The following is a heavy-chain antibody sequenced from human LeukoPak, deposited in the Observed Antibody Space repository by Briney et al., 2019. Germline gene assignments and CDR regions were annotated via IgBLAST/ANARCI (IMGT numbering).Heavy chain of an antibody. CDR1: GFTFTNYA. V-gene: IGHV3-23*01. CDR2: ISGSGGST. Sequence: GGSLRLSCAASGFTFTNYAMSWVRQAPGKGLEWVSAISGSGGSTYYANSVRGRFTISRDNSKNTLYLQMNSLRAEDTAMYYCARDRPHYDILTGYYSDDWGQGTLVTVSS. D-gene: IGHD3-9*01. J-gene: IGHJ4*02. CDR3: ARDRPHYDILTGYYSDD.